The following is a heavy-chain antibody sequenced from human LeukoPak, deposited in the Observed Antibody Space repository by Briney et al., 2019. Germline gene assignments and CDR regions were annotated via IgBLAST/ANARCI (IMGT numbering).Heavy chain of an antibody. CDR1: RFTFSYYA. J-gene: IGHJ4*02. CDR3: ARGGYYDYAWGTYRSFSLDY. D-gene: IGHD3-16*02. Sequence: SGGSLRLSCAAFRFTFSYYAMHWVRQAPGKGLEWVAVISYDGNTHYYADSVKGRFTISRDNSKNTLFLQMSSLRAEDTAVYYRARGGYYDYAWGTYRSFSLDYWGQGTLVTVSS. V-gene: IGHV3-30*15. CDR2: ISYDGNTH.